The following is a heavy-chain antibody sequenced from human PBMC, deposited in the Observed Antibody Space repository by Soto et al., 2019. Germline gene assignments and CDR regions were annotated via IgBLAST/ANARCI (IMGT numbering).Heavy chain of an antibody. CDR1: GGSFSGYY. CDR3: ARGKLSDYVWGSYRYHFDY. J-gene: IGHJ4*02. V-gene: IGHV4-34*01. CDR2: INHSGST. D-gene: IGHD3-16*02. Sequence: SETLSLTCAVYGGSFSGYYWSWIRQPPGKWLEWIGEINHSGSTNYNPSLKSRVTISVDTSKNQFSLKLSSVTAADTAVYYCARGKLSDYVWGSYRYHFDYWGQGXVVTV.